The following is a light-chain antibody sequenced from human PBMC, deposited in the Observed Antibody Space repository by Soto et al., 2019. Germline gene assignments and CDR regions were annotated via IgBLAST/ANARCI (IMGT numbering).Light chain of an antibody. J-gene: IGLJ2*01. V-gene: IGLV3-1*01. CDR2: QDS. Sequence: SYELTQPPSVSVSPGQTASITCSGDKWGDKYACWYQQKPGQSPVLVIYQDSKRPSGIPERFSGSHSGNTATLTVSGPQAMDEADYDCQAWDSSTGVFGGGTKLTVL. CDR3: QAWDSSTGV. CDR1: KWGDKY.